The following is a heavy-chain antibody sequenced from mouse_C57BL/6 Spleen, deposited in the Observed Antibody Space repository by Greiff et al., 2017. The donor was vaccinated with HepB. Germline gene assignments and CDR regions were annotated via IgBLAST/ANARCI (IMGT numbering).Heavy chain of an antibody. V-gene: IGHV1-55*01. CDR1: GYTFTSYW. Sequence: QVQLQQPGAELVKPGASVKMSCKASGYTFTSYWITWVKQRPGQGLEWIGDIYPGSGSTNYNEKFKSKATLTVDTSSSTAYMPLSSLTSEVSAVYYCARDALYYSNSWFAYWGQVTLVTVSA. J-gene: IGHJ3*01. CDR3: ARDALYYSNSWFAY. CDR2: IYPGSGST. D-gene: IGHD2-5*01.